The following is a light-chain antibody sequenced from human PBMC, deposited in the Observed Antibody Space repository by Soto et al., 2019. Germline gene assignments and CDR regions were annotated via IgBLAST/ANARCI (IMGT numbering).Light chain of an antibody. CDR3: QSYDSTNQGV. V-gene: IGLV6-57*03. J-gene: IGLJ2*01. CDR2: EDD. CDR1: SGSIANNY. Sequence: NFMLTQPHSVSESPGKTVTISCTRSSGSIANNYVQWYQQRPGSAPTAVIHEDDQRPSGVPDRFSGSIDRSSNSASLTISGLKTEDDADYYCQSYDSTNQGVFGGGTKLTVL.